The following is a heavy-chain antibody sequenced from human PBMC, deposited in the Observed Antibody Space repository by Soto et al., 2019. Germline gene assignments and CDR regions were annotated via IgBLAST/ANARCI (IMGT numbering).Heavy chain of an antibody. Sequence: ASVKVSCKASGYSFTTYYIHWVRQAPGQGLEWMGIIDPSSGSAGYAQKFQVSVTMTRDTPTSTFYMELSSLRSEDTAVYYCATVRRVDPVPLCDAFDIWGQGTMVTVSS. J-gene: IGHJ3*02. CDR2: IDPSSGSA. V-gene: IGHV1-46*01. D-gene: IGHD2-2*01. CDR3: ATVRRVDPVPLCDAFDI. CDR1: GYSFTTYY.